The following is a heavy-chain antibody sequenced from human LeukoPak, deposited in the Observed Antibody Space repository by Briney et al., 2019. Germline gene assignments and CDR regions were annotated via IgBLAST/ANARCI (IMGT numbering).Heavy chain of an antibody. Sequence: QPGGSLRLSCAAAVIVFSSYAMSWVRHPPGEGLEGVAVISSRDEYTYYADSVKCRISISSDNYKINLHMQMISLRDDDTYEYFCARDYKGGSRYFYYYDSRGVDIWGKGPIVTVSS. J-gene: IGHJ3*02. CDR1: VIVFSSYA. CDR3: ARDYKGGSRYFYYYDSRGVDI. D-gene: IGHD3-22*01. V-gene: IGHV3-23*01. CDR2: ISSRDEYT.